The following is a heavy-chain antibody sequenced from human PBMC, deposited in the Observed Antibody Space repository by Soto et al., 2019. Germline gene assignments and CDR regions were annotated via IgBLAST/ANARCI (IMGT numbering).Heavy chain of an antibody. CDR3: APEKREDGSGSYYKGESWFDP. V-gene: IGHV1-24*01. Sequence: ASVKVSCKVSGYTLTELSMHWVRQAPGKGLEWMGGFDPEDGETIYAQKFQGRVTMTEDTSTDTAYMELSSLRSEDTAVYYCAPEKREDGSGSYYKGESWFDPGAREPWSPSPQ. CDR2: FDPEDGET. J-gene: IGHJ5*02. CDR1: GYTLTELS. D-gene: IGHD3-10*01.